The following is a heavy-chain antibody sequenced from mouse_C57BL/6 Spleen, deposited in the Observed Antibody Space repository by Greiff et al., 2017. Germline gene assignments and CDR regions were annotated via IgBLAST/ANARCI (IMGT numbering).Heavy chain of an antibody. D-gene: IGHD1-1*01. CDR1: GFNIKDDY. Sequence: EVQLQQSGAELVRPGASVKLSCTASGFNIKDDYMHWVKQRPEQGLEWIGWIDPENGDTEYASKFQGKATITADTSSNTAYLQLSSLTSEDTAVYYCTTGITTVVATNADWGQGTLVTVSA. V-gene: IGHV14-4*01. CDR3: TTGITTVVATNAD. CDR2: IDPENGDT. J-gene: IGHJ3*01.